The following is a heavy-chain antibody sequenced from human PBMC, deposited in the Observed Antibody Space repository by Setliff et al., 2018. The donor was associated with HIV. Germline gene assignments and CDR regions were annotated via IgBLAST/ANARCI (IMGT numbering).Heavy chain of an antibody. CDR2: VKSDRDGGTV. D-gene: IGHD2-2*01. J-gene: IGHJ6*03. Sequence: PGGSLRLSCAASGFTFNKAWMNWVRQAPGKGLEWVGRVKSDRDGGTVDYAAPVKGRFTISRDDSKNTLYLQMNSLKTEDTAVYYCTTGLYCSSTSCYPILYYYYYYMDVWGKGTTVTVSS. V-gene: IGHV3-15*07. CDR1: GFTFNKAW. CDR3: TTGLYCSSTSCYPILYYYYYYMDV.